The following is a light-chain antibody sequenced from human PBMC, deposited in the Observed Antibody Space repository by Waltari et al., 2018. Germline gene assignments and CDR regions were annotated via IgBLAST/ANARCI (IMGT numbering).Light chain of an antibody. V-gene: IGKV4-1*01. J-gene: IGKJ4*01. CDR3: QQYYRTPLT. Sequence: IVMTQSPDSLAVSLGERATINCKSSLSVLYSSNNKNYLAWYQQKPGQPPKLLIYWASTRESGVPDRFSGSGSGTEFTLTISSLQAEDVAVYYCQQYYRTPLTFGGGTKVEIK. CDR1: LSVLYSSNNKNY. CDR2: WAS.